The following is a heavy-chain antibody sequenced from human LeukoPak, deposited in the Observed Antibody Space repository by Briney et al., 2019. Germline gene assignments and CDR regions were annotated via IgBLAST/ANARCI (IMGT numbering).Heavy chain of an antibody. CDR2: INWNGGST. CDR3: GRGRPRGYSGYVIDY. Sequence: GGSLRLSCAASGFTFDDYGMSWVRQAPGKGLEWVSGINWNGGSTGYADSVKGRFTISRDNAKNSLYLQMNSLRAEDTAAFYCGRGRPRGYSGYVIDYWGQGTPITVSS. D-gene: IGHD5-12*01. CDR1: GFTFDDYG. V-gene: IGHV3-20*04. J-gene: IGHJ4*02.